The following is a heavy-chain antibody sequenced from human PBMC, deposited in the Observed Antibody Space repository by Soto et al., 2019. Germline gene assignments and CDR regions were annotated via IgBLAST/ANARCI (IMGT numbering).Heavy chain of an antibody. D-gene: IGHD3-22*01. V-gene: IGHV3-21*01. CDR2: ISSSSSYI. CDR1: GFTFSSYS. CDR3: ARGALRYYESSRYYPPDDFDS. J-gene: IGHJ3*02. Sequence: GALRLSCPASGFTFSSYSMNWVRQAPGKGLEWVSSISSSSSYIYYADSVKGRFTISRDNAKNSLYLQMNSLRAEDTAVYYCARGALRYYESSRYYPPDDFDSWGQGKMVTVSS.